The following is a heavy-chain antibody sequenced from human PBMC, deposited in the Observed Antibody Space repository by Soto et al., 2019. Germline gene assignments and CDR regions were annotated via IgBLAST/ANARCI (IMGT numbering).Heavy chain of an antibody. Sequence: EVRLVESGGGLVQPGGSLRLSCAASGFTVSSNYMSWVRQAPWKGLEWVSVIYGGGSTYYADSVKGRFTISRDNAENSLDLLISSRSAEDTAVYYCAREAKSGSYYHDYWGQGTLVTVSS. CDR1: GFTVSSNY. CDR3: AREAKSGSYYHDY. D-gene: IGHD1-26*01. V-gene: IGHV3-66*01. J-gene: IGHJ4*02. CDR2: IYGGGST.